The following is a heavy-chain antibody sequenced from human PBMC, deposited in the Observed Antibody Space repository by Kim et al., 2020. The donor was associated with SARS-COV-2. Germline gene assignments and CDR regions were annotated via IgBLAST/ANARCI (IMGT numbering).Heavy chain of an antibody. CDR2: IYYSGST. Sequence: SETLSLTCTVSGGSISSYYWSWIRQPPGKGLEWIGYIYYSGSTNYNPSLKSRVTISVDTSKNQFSLKLSSVTAADTAVYYCARRGGTVVTPVRIYYFDY. D-gene: IGHD2-21*02. CDR1: GGSISSYY. J-gene: IGHJ4*01. V-gene: IGHV4-59*01. CDR3: ARRGGTVVTPVRIYYFDY.